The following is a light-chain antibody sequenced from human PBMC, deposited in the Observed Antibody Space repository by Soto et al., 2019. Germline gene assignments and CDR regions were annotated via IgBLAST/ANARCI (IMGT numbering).Light chain of an antibody. CDR2: EVN. CDR3: NSYTSSNTYV. J-gene: IGLJ1*01. CDR1: SSDVGSYNR. Sequence: QSALTQPPSVSGSPGQSVTISCTGTSSDVGSYNRVSWYQQPPGTAPKLMIYEVNNRPSGVPDRFSGSKSGNTASLTITGLQAEDEADHYCNSYTSSNTYVFGTGTKVTVL. V-gene: IGLV2-18*02.